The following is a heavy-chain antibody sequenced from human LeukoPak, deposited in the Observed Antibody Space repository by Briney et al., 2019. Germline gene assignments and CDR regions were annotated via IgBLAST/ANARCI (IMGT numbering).Heavy chain of an antibody. V-gene: IGHV4-4*07. CDR2: IYTSGST. Sequence: SETLSLTCTVSGGSISSYYRSWIRQPAGKGLEWVGRIYTSGSTTYNPSLKSRLNMSVDTSKNQFSLKLSSVTAADTAVYYCARDVMVRGVSGYYFDYWGQGTLVTVSS. D-gene: IGHD3-10*01. CDR1: GGSISSYY. J-gene: IGHJ4*02. CDR3: ARDVMVRGVSGYYFDY.